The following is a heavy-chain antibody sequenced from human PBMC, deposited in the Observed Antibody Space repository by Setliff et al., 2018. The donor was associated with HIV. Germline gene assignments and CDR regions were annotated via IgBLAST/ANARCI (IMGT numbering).Heavy chain of an antibody. J-gene: IGHJ4*02. CDR1: GYSISSGYY. Sequence: PSETLSLTCAVSGYSISSGYYWGWIRQPPGKGLEWIGSIYHSGSTYYNPSLKSRVTISVDTSKNQFSLKLSSVTAADTAMYYCARQNYYDISGYYERPLDFDYWGQGTLVTAPQ. CDR3: ARQNYYDISGYYERPLDFDY. D-gene: IGHD3-22*01. V-gene: IGHV4-38-2*01. CDR2: IYHSGST.